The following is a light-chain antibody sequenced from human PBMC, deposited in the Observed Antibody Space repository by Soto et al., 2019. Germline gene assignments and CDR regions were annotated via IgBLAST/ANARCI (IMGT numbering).Light chain of an antibody. CDR2: AVS. J-gene: IGKJ1*01. CDR3: QQYNKWPLT. Sequence: EIMMTQSPGTLSASPGERATLSCRASQSVSINLAWYQQKPGQAPRLLLYAVSTRATRIPARFSGRGSGTAFTLTISSLQSEDFAVYYCQQYNKWPLTFGQGTKVDIK. V-gene: IGKV3-15*01. CDR1: QSVSIN.